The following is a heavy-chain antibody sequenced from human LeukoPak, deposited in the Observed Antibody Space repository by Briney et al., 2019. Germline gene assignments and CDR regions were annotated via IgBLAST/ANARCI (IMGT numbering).Heavy chain of an antibody. CDR2: ISYDGSNK. V-gene: IGHV3-30-3*01. CDR1: GFTFSSYA. J-gene: IGHJ5*02. D-gene: IGHD1-26*01. Sequence: GRSLRLSCAASGFTFSSYAMHWVRQAPGKGLEWVAVISYDGSNKYYADSVKGRFTISRDNSKNTLYLQMNSLRAEDTAVYYCARDSLIRSLINWFDPWGQGTLVTVSS. CDR3: ARDSLIRSLINWFDP.